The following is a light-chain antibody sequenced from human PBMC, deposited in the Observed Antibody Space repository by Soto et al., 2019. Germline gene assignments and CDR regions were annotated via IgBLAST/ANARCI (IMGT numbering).Light chain of an antibody. CDR2: EVN. V-gene: IGLV2-14*01. CDR3: TSYRSSSTLDV. Sequence: QSALTQPRSVSGSLGQSVTISCTGTTSDVGGYNYVPWYQHHPGKAPKLIIYEVNTRPSGVSNRFSGSKSGNTASLTISGLQADDESDYYCTSYRSSSTLDVFGTGTKVTVL. J-gene: IGLJ1*01. CDR1: TSDVGGYNY.